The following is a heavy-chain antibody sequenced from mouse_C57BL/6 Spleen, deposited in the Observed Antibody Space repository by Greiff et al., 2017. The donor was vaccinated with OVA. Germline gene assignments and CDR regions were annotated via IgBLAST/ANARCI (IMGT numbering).Heavy chain of an antibody. CDR3: ARNYGNFGAY. Sequence: QVQLQQPGAELVKPGASVKLSCKASGYTFTSYWMQWVKQRPGQGLEWIGEIDPSDSYTNYNQKFKGKATLTVDTSSSTAYMQLSSLTSEDSAVYYCARNYGNFGAYWGQGTLVTVSA. J-gene: IGHJ3*01. D-gene: IGHD2-1*01. V-gene: IGHV1-50*01. CDR2: IDPSDSYT. CDR1: GYTFTSYW.